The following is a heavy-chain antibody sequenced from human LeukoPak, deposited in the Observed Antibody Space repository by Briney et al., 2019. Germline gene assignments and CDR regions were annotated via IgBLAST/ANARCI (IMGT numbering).Heavy chain of an antibody. D-gene: IGHD7-27*01. CDR1: GGALSGYY. Sequence: SSETLSLTCTVYGGALSGYYWSWIRQPPGKGLDWIGEINHSEIPRYNPSLKSRVTISLDTSKNQFYLNLTSVTAADTALYYCARGLSPAGETLGYWGQGTLVTVSS. J-gene: IGHJ4*02. V-gene: IGHV4-34*01. CDR2: INHSEIP. CDR3: ARGLSPAGETLGY.